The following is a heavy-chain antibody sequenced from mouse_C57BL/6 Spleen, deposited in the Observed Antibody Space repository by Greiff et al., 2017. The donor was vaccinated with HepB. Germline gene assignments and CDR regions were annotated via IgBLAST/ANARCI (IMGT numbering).Heavy chain of an antibody. Sequence: VQLKESGGGLVQPGGSLSLSCAASGFTFTDYYMSWVRQPPGKALEWLGFIRNKANGYTTEYSASVKGRFTISRDNSQSILYLQMNALRAEDSATYYCARYEETDPWFAYWGQGTLVTVSA. J-gene: IGHJ3*01. CDR3: ARYEETDPWFAY. CDR2: IRNKANGYTT. CDR1: GFTFTDYY. V-gene: IGHV7-3*01.